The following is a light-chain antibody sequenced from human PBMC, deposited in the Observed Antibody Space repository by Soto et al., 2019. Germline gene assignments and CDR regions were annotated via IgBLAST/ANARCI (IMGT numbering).Light chain of an antibody. Sequence: SVLTQPPSTSGTPGQRVTISCSGTTSNIGSNTVNWYQHLPGTAPKLLIYSNNQRPSGVPDRFSGSKSGTSASLAVSGLQSEDEAHYYCAAWDASRNGYVFGTGTKVTVL. V-gene: IGLV1-44*01. CDR3: AAWDASRNGYV. CDR1: TSNIGSNT. J-gene: IGLJ1*01. CDR2: SNN.